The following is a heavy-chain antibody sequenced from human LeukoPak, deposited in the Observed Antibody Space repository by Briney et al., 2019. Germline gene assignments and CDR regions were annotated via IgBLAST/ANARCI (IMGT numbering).Heavy chain of an antibody. Sequence: SEKLSCNGAGYGGSCSGYYWSWLAHPPGKGLEWSGEINHSGSTNYNPSLKSLVTISVDTSKSQFSLKLSSVTAADTAVYYCARGGDYGSGSYYRNWGQGTLVTVSS. V-gene: IGHV4-34*01. CDR3: ARGGDYGSGSYYRN. D-gene: IGHD3-10*01. CDR1: GGSCSGYY. CDR2: INHSGST. J-gene: IGHJ4*02.